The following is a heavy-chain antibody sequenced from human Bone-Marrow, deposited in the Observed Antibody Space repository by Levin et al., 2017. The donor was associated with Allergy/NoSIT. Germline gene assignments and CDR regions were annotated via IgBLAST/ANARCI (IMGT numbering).Heavy chain of an antibody. V-gene: IGHV4-31*03. J-gene: IGHJ4*02. D-gene: IGHD2-2*01. CDR1: GASITSGGYF. CDR2: IHHSGST. Sequence: SETLSLTCTVSGASITSGGYFWSWIRQPPGQGLEWIGYIHHSGSTYYKPSLMSRVSMSVDTSKNKFSLNLNSVTAADTAVYYCAREGDCGDTSCYSLDHWGQGTLATVSS. CDR3: AREGDCGDTSCYSLDH.